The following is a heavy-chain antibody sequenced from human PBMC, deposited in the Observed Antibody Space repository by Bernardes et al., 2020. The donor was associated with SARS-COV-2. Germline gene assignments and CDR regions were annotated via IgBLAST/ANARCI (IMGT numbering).Heavy chain of an antibody. CDR2: IDRDDDK. CDR1: GFSLRTSGMC. Sequence: SGPALVKPTPTLTLTCTFPGFSLRTSGMCVSWLRQLPGTALEWLALIDRDDDKYYSTSLKTRLTISKDTSKNQVVLTMTNMDPVDTATYYCVRMIVNYDTFDYWGQGTLVTVSS. V-gene: IGHV2-70*01. J-gene: IGHJ4*02. CDR3: VRMIVNYDTFDY. D-gene: IGHD3-3*01.